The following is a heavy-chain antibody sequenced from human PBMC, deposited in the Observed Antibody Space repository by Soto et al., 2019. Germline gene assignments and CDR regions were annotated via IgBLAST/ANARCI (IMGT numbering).Heavy chain of an antibody. CDR1: GFIFSTYS. D-gene: IGHD3-22*01. V-gene: IGHV3-48*01. CDR2: ISSSSSTI. J-gene: IGHJ4*02. CDR3: ATPYDSSGYFDY. Sequence: GGSLRLSCAASGFIFSTYSMNWVRQGPGKGLEWVSYISSSSSTIFYTDSVKGRFTISRDNSKNTLYLQMNSLRAEDTAVYYCATPYDSSGYFDYWGQGTLVTVSS.